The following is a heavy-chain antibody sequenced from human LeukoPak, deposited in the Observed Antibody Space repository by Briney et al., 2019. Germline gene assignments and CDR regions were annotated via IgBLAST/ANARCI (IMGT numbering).Heavy chain of an antibody. CDR1: GGSISSGSYY. CDR3: AREPAATQLFGDYYYYMDV. Sequence: SETLSLTCTVSGGSISSGSYYWSWIRQPAGKGLEWIGRIYTSGSTNYNPSLKSRVTISVDTSKNQFSLKLSSVTAADTAVYYCAREPAATQLFGDYYYYMDVWGKGTTVTISS. CDR2: IYTSGST. J-gene: IGHJ6*03. D-gene: IGHD2-15*01. V-gene: IGHV4-61*02.